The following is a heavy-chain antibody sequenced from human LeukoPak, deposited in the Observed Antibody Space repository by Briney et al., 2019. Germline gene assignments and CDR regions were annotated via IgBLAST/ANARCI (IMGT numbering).Heavy chain of an antibody. D-gene: IGHD2-8*01. CDR1: GFTFSSYE. CDR2: IHTSGSII. J-gene: IGHJ4*02. CDR3: ARNGLAANGYFDY. Sequence: SGGSPRLSCIASGFTFSSYEINWVRQAPGKGLEWVAYIHTSGSIIKYSDSVKGRFTISRDDAKNSVYLQMNSLRAEDTAVYCCARNGLAANGYFDYWGQGTLVSVSS. V-gene: IGHV3-48*03.